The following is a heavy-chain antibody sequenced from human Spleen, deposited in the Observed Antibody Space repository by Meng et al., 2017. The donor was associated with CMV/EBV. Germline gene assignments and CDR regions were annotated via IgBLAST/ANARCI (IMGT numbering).Heavy chain of an antibody. CDR1: AGFISNYY. Sequence: SETLSLTCTVSAGFISNYYWSWIRQPPGKGLEWIGYIYYSGTTKYNPSLKSRVTISADTSKKQLSLKLSSVTAADTAMYYCARESAGTFDYWGQGTLVTVSS. CDR2: IYYSGTT. J-gene: IGHJ4*02. CDR3: ARESAGTFDY. V-gene: IGHV4-59*01. D-gene: IGHD6-13*01.